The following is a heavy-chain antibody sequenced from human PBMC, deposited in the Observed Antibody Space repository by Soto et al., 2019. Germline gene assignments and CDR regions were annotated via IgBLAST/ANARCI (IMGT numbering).Heavy chain of an antibody. D-gene: IGHD3-10*01. CDR2: IYWNDDQ. Sequence: QITLKESGPPLVKPTQTLTLTCNFSGFSLTTRGVGVGWIRQPPGKALEWVALIYWNDDQRYNPSLKSRLTVTKDTSKNHVVLTMTNVDPLDTATYYCTHGSPAYGHDFWGQGTRVTVSS. CDR1: GFSLTTRGVG. V-gene: IGHV2-5*01. J-gene: IGHJ4*02. CDR3: THGSPAYGHDF.